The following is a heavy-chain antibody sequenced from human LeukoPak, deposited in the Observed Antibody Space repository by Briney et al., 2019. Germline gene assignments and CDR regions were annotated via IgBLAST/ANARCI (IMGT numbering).Heavy chain of an antibody. CDR2: ISYDGSNK. CDR3: VTHEVTVITRSTFDY. CDR1: GFIFSSYA. D-gene: IGHD4-23*01. Sequence: GGSLRLSCAASGFIFSSYAMHWVRRAPGKGLEWVALISYDGSNKYYADSVKGRFTISRDNAKNSLYLQMHSLRVDDTAVYYCVTHEVTVITRSTFDYWGQGTLLTVSS. J-gene: IGHJ4*02. V-gene: IGHV3-30*04.